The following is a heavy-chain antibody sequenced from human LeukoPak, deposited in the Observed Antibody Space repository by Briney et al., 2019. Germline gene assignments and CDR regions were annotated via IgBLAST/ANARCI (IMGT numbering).Heavy chain of an antibody. CDR1: GGSISSYY. J-gene: IGHJ6*02. D-gene: IGHD4-17*01. CDR3: ARDPTSSYGDYGFYYGMDV. V-gene: IGHV4-59*01. CDR2: IYYSGST. Sequence: PSETLSLTCTVSGGSISSYYWSWIRQPPGKGLGWIGYIYYSGSTNYNPSLKSRVTISVDTSKNQFSLKLSSVTAADTAVYYCARDPTSSYGDYGFYYGMDVWGQGTTVTVSS.